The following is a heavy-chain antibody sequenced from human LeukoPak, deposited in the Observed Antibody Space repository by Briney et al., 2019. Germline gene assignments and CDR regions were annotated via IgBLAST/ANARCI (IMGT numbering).Heavy chain of an antibody. CDR1: GFTFSNYA. V-gene: IGHV3-23*01. CDR3: AKGAYDYIEIAYFDY. D-gene: IGHD5-12*01. Sequence: GGSLRLSCAASGFTFSNYAMNWVRQAPGKGLEWVAVLIGSSGATDYADSVKGRFTISRDNSKNTLFLQMNSLRAEDTAIYYCAKGAYDYIEIAYFDYWGQGALVTVSS. CDR2: LIGSSGAT. J-gene: IGHJ4*02.